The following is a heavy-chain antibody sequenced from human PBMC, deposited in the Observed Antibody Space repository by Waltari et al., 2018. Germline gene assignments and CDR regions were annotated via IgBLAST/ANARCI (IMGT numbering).Heavy chain of an antibody. J-gene: IGHJ6*02. D-gene: IGHD6-6*01. Sequence: QVQLVQSGAEVKKPGASVKVSCKASGYTFTSYDINWVRQATGQGLEWMGGMNRNSGNTGYAQKFQGRGTMTRKTAISTAYMELSSLRSEDTAVYYCARVGYSSWSFYLYYYYGMDVWGQGTTVTVSS. CDR2: MNRNSGNT. CDR1: GYTFTSYD. CDR3: ARVGYSSWSFYLYYYYGMDV. V-gene: IGHV1-8*01.